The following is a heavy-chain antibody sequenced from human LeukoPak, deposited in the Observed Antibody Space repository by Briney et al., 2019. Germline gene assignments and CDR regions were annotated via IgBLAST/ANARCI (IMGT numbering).Heavy chain of an antibody. CDR2: INPNSGGT. J-gene: IGHJ4*02. Sequence: ASVKVSCKASGYTFTGYYMHWVRQAPGQGLEWMGWINPNSGGTNYAQKFQGRVTMTRDTSISTAYMELSRLRSDDTAVYYCAREDTMVRGVIQGFDYWGQGTLVTVSP. D-gene: IGHD3-10*01. CDR3: AREDTMVRGVIQGFDY. V-gene: IGHV1-2*02. CDR1: GYTFTGYY.